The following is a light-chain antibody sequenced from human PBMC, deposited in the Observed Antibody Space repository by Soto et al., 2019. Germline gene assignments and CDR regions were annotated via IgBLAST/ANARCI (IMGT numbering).Light chain of an antibody. V-gene: IGKV3-20*01. J-gene: IGKJ1*01. CDR2: GAS. Sequence: EIVLTQSPCTLSLSPGERATLSCRASQSVTSNYLAWYQQRPGQAPRLLIYGASIRATGIPDTFSGSGSGTDFSLTISSLEPGDLAVYYCQQYGSSPRPFGQGTKVAIK. CDR1: QSVTSNY. CDR3: QQYGSSPRP.